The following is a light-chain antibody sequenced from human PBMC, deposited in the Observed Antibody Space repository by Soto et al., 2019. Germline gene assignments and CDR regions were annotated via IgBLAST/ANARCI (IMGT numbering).Light chain of an antibody. CDR2: YDN. V-gene: IGLV1-44*01. J-gene: IGLJ2*01. Sequence: QSVLTQPPSASGTPGQRVTISCSGSNSNIGSNTVNWYQQLPGTAPKLLIYYDNLRPSGVPDRISGSKSGTSASLAISGLQSEDEADYYCSSYAGSNNLIFGGGTKLTVL. CDR1: NSNIGSNT. CDR3: SSYAGSNNLI.